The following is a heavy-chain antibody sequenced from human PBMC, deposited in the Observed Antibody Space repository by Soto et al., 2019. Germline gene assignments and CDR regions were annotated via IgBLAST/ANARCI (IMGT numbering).Heavy chain of an antibody. J-gene: IGHJ4*02. CDR3: AKHSRETTTCCGED. V-gene: IGHV3-23*01. CDR2: VSNSGSST. CDR1: GFTFRDYA. D-gene: IGHD2-2*01. Sequence: LRLSCAASGFTFRDYAMSWVRQAPGRGLEWVSGVSNSGSSTYYADSVKGRFTISRDNSKNTLYLQMNSLRAEDTAVYYCAKHSRETTTCCGEDWGQGSRVTVSS.